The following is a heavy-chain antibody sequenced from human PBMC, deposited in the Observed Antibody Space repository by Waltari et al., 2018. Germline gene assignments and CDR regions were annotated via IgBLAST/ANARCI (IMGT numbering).Heavy chain of an antibody. CDR1: GFTLSDNC. CDR3: ARDPTLFGVRQNYFDS. CDR2: INQDGET. J-gene: IGHJ4*02. D-gene: IGHD3-3*01. V-gene: IGHV3-7*04. Sequence: EALLVESGGNLVQPGGSLGLTGESSGFTLSDNCMRWVRQVPGKGLEWVASINQDGETNYVASVKGRFTISRDNAKKSLVLLLNNLRADDSGIYYCARDPTLFGVRQNYFDSWGQGTLVTVSS.